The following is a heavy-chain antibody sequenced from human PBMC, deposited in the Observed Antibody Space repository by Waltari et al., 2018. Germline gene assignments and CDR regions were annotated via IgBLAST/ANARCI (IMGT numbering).Heavy chain of an antibody. CDR2: INHSGNT. V-gene: IGHV4-34*02. CDR3: VRLEDCTGPGGNCYSGDSFAMDV. J-gene: IGHJ6*02. D-gene: IGHD2-8*02. CDR1: GGSFSGYY. Sequence: QVQLQQWGAGLLQPSETLSLTCAVYGGSFSGYYWGWIRQPPGKGLEWNGEINHSGNTNHNPSRRSRVTMLVDTSNSQFSLKLNSVTAADTAVYYCVRLEDCTGPGGNCYSGDSFAMDVWGQGTTVTVSS.